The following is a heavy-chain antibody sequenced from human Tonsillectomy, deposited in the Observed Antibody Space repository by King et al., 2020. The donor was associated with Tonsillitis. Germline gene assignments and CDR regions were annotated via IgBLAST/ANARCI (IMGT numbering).Heavy chain of an antibody. CDR1: GGSIRSGSYY. CDR3: ARDVYLGYCSSTSCEYWFDP. D-gene: IGHD2-2*01. Sequence: QLQESGPGLVKPSQTLSLTCTVSGGSIRSGSYYWSWIRQPAGKGLEWIGRIHISGSTNYNPSLKSRVTMSVDTSKNQFFLNLSSVTAADTAVYYCARDVYLGYCSSTSCEYWFDPWGQGTLVTVSS. V-gene: IGHV4-61*02. CDR2: IHISGST. J-gene: IGHJ5*02.